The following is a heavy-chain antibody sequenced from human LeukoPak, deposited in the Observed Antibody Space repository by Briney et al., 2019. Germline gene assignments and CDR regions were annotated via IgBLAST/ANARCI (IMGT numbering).Heavy chain of an antibody. CDR2: ILHDGSNK. CDR1: GFTFSNYG. J-gene: IGHJ4*02. CDR3: ARDYNYGLDY. D-gene: IGHD5-18*01. Sequence: GGSLRLSCAASGFTFSNYGMHWVRQAPGKGLEWVAVILHDGSNKNYADSVKGRFTISRDNSKNTLYLQMNSLRAEDTAVYYCARDYNYGLDYWGQGTLVTVSS. V-gene: IGHV3-30*03.